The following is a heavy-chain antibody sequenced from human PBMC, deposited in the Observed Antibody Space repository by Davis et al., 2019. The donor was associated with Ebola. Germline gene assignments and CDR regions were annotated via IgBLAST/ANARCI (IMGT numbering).Heavy chain of an antibody. D-gene: IGHD6-13*01. CDR2: IYPGDSDA. CDR1: GYSFTSYW. CDR3: ARSSSSWDYTFDY. Sequence: GESLKISCKGSGYSFTSYWIGWVRQMPGKGLEWMGIIYPGDSDARYSPSFQGQVTISADKSISTAYLQWSSLKASDTAMYYCARSSSSWDYTFDYWGQGTLVTVSS. V-gene: IGHV5-51*01. J-gene: IGHJ4*02.